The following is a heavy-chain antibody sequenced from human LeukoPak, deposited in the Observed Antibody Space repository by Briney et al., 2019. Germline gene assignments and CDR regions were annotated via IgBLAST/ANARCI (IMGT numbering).Heavy chain of an antibody. V-gene: IGHV4-4*07. D-gene: IGHD6-13*01. CDR3: ARDDGICWYQY. Sequence: SETLSLTCTVSGGSISGYYWNWIRQPAGKGLDWIGRMHTSGSTNYNPSLKSRITVSVDSSKNQFSLKLNSLTAADTAVYYCARDDGICWYQYWGQGTLVTVSS. J-gene: IGHJ4*02. CDR1: GGSISGYY. CDR2: MHTSGST.